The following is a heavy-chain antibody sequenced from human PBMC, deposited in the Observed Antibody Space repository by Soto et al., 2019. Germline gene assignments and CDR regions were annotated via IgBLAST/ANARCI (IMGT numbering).Heavy chain of an antibody. V-gene: IGHV1-69*12. CDR3: ARGADEALYSYETVGYLGYFDY. CDR2: IIPIFGTA. J-gene: IGHJ4*02. Sequence: QVQLVQSGAEVKKPGSSVKVSCKASGGTFNAISWVRQAPGQGLEWMGGIIPIFGTANYAQKFQGRVTITADESTTTAYMELSSLRSEDTAVYYYARGADEALYSYETVGYLGYFDYWGQGTLVTVSS. D-gene: IGHD3-22*01. CDR1: GGTFNA.